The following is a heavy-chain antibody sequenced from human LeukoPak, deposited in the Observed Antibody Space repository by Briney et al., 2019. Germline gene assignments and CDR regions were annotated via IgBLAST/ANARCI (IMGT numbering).Heavy chain of an antibody. CDR3: ALRSPLDY. J-gene: IGHJ4*02. CDR1: GFTFSSYG. D-gene: IGHD3-3*01. Sequence: GGSLRLSCAASGFTFSSYGMHWVRQAPGKGLEWVAVMSYDGSNKYYADSVKGRFTISRDNSKNTLYLQMNSLRAEDTAVYYCALRSPLDYWGQGTLVTVSS. CDR2: MSYDGSNK. V-gene: IGHV3-30*03.